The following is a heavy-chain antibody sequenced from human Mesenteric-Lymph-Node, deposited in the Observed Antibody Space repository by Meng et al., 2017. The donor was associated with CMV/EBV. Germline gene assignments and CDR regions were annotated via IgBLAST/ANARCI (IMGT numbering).Heavy chain of an antibody. V-gene: IGHV3-53*01. J-gene: IGHJ3*02. Sequence: GESLKISCAASGFTVSSNYMSWVRQAPGKGLEWVSVIYSGGSTYYADSVKGRFIISRDNSKNTLYLQMNSLRAEDTAVYYCARGKTRAFDIWGQGTMVTVSS. CDR1: GFTVSSNY. CDR3: ARGKTRAFDI. CDR2: IYSGGST.